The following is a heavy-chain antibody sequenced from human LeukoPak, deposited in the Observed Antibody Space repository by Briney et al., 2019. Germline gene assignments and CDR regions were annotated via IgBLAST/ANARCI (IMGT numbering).Heavy chain of an antibody. V-gene: IGHV3-9*01. Sequence: PGGSLRLSCAASGFTFDDYAMHWVRQAPGKGLEWVSGISWNSGSIGYADSVKGRLTISRDNAKNSLYLQMNSLRAEDTALYYCAKDMGWELLGSFDYWGQGTLVTVSS. D-gene: IGHD1-26*01. J-gene: IGHJ4*02. CDR1: GFTFDDYA. CDR3: AKDMGWELLGSFDY. CDR2: ISWNSGSI.